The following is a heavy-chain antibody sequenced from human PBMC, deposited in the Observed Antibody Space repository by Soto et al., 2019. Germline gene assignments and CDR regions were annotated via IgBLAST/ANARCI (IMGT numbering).Heavy chain of an antibody. Sequence: QVQLVESGGGVVQPGRSLRLSCAASGFTFSSYAMHWVRQAPGKGLEWGAVISHDGCNKYYADTVKGGFTISRDNSEHTLYLQINSLGAEDTAVYYCARGEQQLLDYWGHGTLGAFSS. J-gene: IGHJ4*01. CDR1: GFTFSSYA. V-gene: IGHV3-30-3*01. D-gene: IGHD6-13*01. CDR2: ISHDGCNK. CDR3: ARGEQQLLDY.